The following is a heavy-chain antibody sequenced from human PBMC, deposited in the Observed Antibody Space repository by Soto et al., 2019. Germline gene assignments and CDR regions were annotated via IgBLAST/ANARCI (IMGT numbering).Heavy chain of an antibody. J-gene: IGHJ4*02. CDR2: MKQDGSEK. CDR3: ARDRRCSGGTCYYYFDY. V-gene: IGHV3-7*01. Sequence: GESLKISCAASEFTFSAYWMSWVRQAPGKGLEWVASMKQDGSEKNYVDSVQGRFTISRDNAGNSLYLQMTSLRAEDTAVYYCARDRRCSGGTCYYYFDYWGQGTLVTVSS. D-gene: IGHD2-15*01. CDR1: EFTFSAYW.